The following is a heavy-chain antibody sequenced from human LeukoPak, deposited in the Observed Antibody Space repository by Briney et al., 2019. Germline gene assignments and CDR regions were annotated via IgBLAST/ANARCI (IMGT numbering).Heavy chain of an antibody. CDR3: VFDSSF. J-gene: IGHJ4*02. Sequence: PGGSLRLSCVGSGFTFTNAWVAWVRQTAGKGLEWVGRVKSKTDGGTTDYAAPVRGRFTISRDDSKNTVYLELNSLRTEDTAVYYCVFDSSFWGQGTLVTVSS. V-gene: IGHV3-15*01. CDR1: GFTFTNAW. CDR2: VKSKTDGGTT. D-gene: IGHD3-22*01.